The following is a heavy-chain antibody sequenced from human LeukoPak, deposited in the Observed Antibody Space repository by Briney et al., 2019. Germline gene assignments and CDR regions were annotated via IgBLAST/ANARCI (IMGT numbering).Heavy chain of an antibody. D-gene: IGHD4-17*01. CDR1: GFSFSDAW. CDR3: TTGVTNDY. J-gene: IGHJ4*02. V-gene: IGHV3-15*01. CDR2: INSKTEGGAI. Sequence: GGSLRLSCAASGFSFSDAWMTCVRQAPGKGLEWVGRINSKTEGGAIDYAAPVQGRFTISRDDSRNTLYLQMNSLKTEDTAVYYCTTGVTNDYWGQGALVTASS.